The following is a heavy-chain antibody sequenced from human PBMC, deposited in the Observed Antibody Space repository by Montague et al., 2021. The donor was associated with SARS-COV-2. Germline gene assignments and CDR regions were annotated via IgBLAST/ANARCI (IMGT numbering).Heavy chain of an antibody. D-gene: IGHD3-9*01. CDR3: AHLIRYYDIFTGIPFDD. CDR1: GFSLSTPNVG. Sequence: VKPTQTLTLTCTFSGFSLSTPNVGVAWIRQPPGKALEWLAVIYSNGDKRYSPSLQRRLTITKDTSRNQVVVSLTNVDPLDTATHYCAHLIRYYDIFTGIPFDDWGQGTQVTVSS. J-gene: IGHJ4*02. CDR2: IYSNGDK. V-gene: IGHV2-5*01.